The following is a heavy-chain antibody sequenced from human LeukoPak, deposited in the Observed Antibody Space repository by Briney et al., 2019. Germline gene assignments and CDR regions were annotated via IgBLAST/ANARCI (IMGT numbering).Heavy chain of an antibody. CDR3: ARRQVGATTGDDY. D-gene: IGHD1-26*01. CDR1: GGSIITGDYY. J-gene: IGHJ4*02. Sequence: SETLSLTCIVSGGSIITGDYYWSWIRQPPGKGLQWIGYIYYSGSTYYNPSLKSRVTISVDTSNNRFSLRLSSVTAADTAVYYCARRQVGATTGDDYWGQGTLVTASS. CDR2: IYYSGST. V-gene: IGHV4-30-4*08.